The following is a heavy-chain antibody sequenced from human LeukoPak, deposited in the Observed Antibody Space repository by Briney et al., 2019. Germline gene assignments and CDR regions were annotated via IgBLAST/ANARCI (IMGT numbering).Heavy chain of an antibody. D-gene: IGHD3-9*01. CDR3: ARPGPAEFQSRYFDWLLSHHDAFDI. Sequence: GEPLKISCKGSGYSFTSYWIGWVRQMPGKGLEWMGIIYPGDSDTRYSPSFQGQVTISADKSISTAYLQWSSLKASDTAMYYCARPGPAEFQSRYFDWLLSHHDAFDIWGQGTMVTVSS. J-gene: IGHJ3*02. CDR2: IYPGDSDT. CDR1: GYSFTSYW. V-gene: IGHV5-51*01.